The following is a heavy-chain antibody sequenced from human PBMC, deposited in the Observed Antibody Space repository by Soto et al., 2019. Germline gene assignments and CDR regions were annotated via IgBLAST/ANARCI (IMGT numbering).Heavy chain of an antibody. D-gene: IGHD1-26*01. CDR3: AKDQEWELLSWVPYY. CDR2: IAYDGSNK. V-gene: IGHV3-30*04. J-gene: IGHJ4*02. CDR1: GFTFSSYA. Sequence: PGGSLRLSCAASGFTFSSYAMHWVRQAPGKGLEWVAVIAYDGSNKYYADSVKGRFTISRDNSKNTLYLQMNSLRAEDTAVYYCAKDQEWELLSWVPYYWGQGTLVTVSS.